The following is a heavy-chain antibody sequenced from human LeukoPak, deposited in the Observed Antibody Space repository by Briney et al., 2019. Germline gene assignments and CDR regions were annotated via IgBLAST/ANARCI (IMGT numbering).Heavy chain of an antibody. Sequence: GGSLRLSCAASGFTFSNAWMSWVRQAPGKGLEWVGRIKSKTDGGTTDYAAPVKGRFTISRDDSKNTLYLQMNSLRAEDTAVYYCARGRVDQGPSSYWGQGTLVTVSS. V-gene: IGHV3-15*01. CDR1: GFTFSNAW. CDR3: ARGRVDQGPSSY. CDR2: IKSKTDGGTT. J-gene: IGHJ4*02.